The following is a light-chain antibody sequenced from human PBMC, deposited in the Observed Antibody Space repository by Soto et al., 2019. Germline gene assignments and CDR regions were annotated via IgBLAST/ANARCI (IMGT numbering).Light chain of an antibody. J-gene: IGKJ4*01. Sequence: DIVMTQSPDSLAVSLGERATINCKSSQSVLYSSNNKNYLAWYQQKAGQPPKLLIYWASIRESGVPVRFSGSGSGTDFTLTISSLQAEDVALYYCQQYYTKPLTFGGGTRLEI. V-gene: IGKV4-1*01. CDR3: QQYYTKPLT. CDR1: QSVLYSSNNKNY. CDR2: WAS.